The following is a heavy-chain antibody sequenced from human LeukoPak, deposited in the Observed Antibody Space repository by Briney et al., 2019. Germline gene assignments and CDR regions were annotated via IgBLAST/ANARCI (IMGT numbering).Heavy chain of an antibody. Sequence: GASVKVSCKASGYTFTSYYMHWVRQAPGQGLEWMGWINPNSGGTNYAQKFQGRVTMTRDTSISTAYMELSRLRSDDTAVYYCARGRRADFGVVIMFVYWGQGTLVTVSS. CDR1: GYTFTSYY. J-gene: IGHJ4*02. CDR3: ARGRRADFGVVIMFVY. CDR2: INPNSGGT. D-gene: IGHD3-3*01. V-gene: IGHV1-2*02.